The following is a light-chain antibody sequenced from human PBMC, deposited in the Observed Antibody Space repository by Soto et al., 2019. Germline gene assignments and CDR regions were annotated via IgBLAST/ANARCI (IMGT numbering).Light chain of an antibody. CDR2: DVS. J-gene: IGLJ1*01. Sequence: QSALTQPPSGSGSPGQSVAISCTGTSSDVGGSNGVSWYQQPPGTAPKLIIYDVSNRPSGVPDRFSGSRSGNTASLIISGLQAEDEGGYYCSSYTSSSPYVFGPGTKVPVL. V-gene: IGLV2-18*02. CDR1: SSDVGGSNG. CDR3: SSYTSSSPYV.